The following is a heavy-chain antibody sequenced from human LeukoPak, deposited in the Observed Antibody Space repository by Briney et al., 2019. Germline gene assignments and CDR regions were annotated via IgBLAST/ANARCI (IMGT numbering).Heavy chain of an antibody. CDR1: GGTFSGYY. CDR2: INHSGST. V-gene: IGHV4-34*01. D-gene: IGHD4-17*01. CDR3: ARVVGYGDYLRPGAFDI. Sequence: XETLSLTCAVYGGTFSGYYWSWIRQPPGKGLEWIGEINHSGSTNYNPSLKSRVTISVDTSKTQFSLKLSSVTAADTAVYYCARVVGYGDYLRPGAFDIWGQGTMVTVSS. J-gene: IGHJ3*02.